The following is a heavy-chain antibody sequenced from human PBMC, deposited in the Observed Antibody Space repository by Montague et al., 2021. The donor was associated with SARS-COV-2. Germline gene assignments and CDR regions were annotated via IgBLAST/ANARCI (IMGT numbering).Heavy chain of an antibody. V-gene: IGHV4-39*01. CDR3: ARHPHQQISIFGVVWEGSGFDP. CDR2: IYYSGST. D-gene: IGHD3-3*01. Sequence: SETLSLTCTVSGGSISSSSYYWGWLRQPPGKGLEWIGNIYYSGSTYYNPSLKSRVTISVYTSKNQFSLKLSSVTAADTAVYYCARHPHQQISIFGVVWEGSGFDPWGQGTLVTVSS. J-gene: IGHJ5*02. CDR1: GGSISSSSYY.